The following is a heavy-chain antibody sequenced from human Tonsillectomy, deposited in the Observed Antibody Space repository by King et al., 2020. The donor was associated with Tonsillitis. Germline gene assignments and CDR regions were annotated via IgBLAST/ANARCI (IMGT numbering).Heavy chain of an antibody. J-gene: IGHJ4*02. D-gene: IGHD2-15*01. V-gene: IGHV1-2*02. CDR3: ARDLGDGVPEVTPVAPFYY. Sequence: DQLVQSGVEVKKPGASVKVSCKASGYTFTGFYMHWVRQAPGQGLEWMGWISANSGGTKYAQKFQGRVTMTRDTSISTVFMDLTNLSSDVTAVYYCARDLGDGVPEVTPVAPFYYWGQGTLVTVSS. CDR1: GYTFTGFY. CDR2: ISANSGGT.